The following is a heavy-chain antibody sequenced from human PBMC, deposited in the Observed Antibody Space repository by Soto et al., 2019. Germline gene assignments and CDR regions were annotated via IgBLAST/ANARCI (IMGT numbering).Heavy chain of an antibody. CDR1: GGTFSCYA. D-gene: IGHD3-3*01. CDR3: ARDKRRFNNPSDQANWFDP. Sequence: ASVNVSCKASGGTFSCYAISWVRQAPGQGLEWMGGINPSGGSTSYAQKFQGRVTMTRDTSTSTVYMELSSLRSEDTAVYYCARDKRRFNNPSDQANWFDPWGQGTLVTVSS. CDR2: INPSGGST. J-gene: IGHJ5*02. V-gene: IGHV1-46*01.